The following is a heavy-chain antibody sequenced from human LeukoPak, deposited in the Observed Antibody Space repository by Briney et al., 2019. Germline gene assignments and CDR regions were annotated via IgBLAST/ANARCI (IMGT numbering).Heavy chain of an antibody. D-gene: IGHD3-10*01. CDR2: FYYSGST. J-gene: IGHJ4*02. CDR3: ARRGGSGSYYSIGY. V-gene: IGHV4-31*03. CDR1: GGSISSGGYY. Sequence: SETLSLTCTVSGGSISSGGYYWSWIRQHPGKGLEWIGYFYYSGSTYYNPSLKSRVTISVDTSKNQFSLKLSSVTAADTAVYYCARRGGSGSYYSIGYWGQGTLVTVSS.